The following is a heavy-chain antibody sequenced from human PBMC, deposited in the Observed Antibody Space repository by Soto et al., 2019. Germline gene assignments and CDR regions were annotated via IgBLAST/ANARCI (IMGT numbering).Heavy chain of an antibody. CDR2: ISSSSSYI. Sequence: EVQLVESGGGLVKPGGSLRLSCAASGFTFSSYSMNWVRQAPGKGLEWVSSISSSSSYIYYADSVKGRFTISRDNAKNSLYLQMNSLRAEDTAVYYCARECVGYWSGGHWGQGTLVTVSS. CDR1: GFTFSSYS. J-gene: IGHJ4*02. D-gene: IGHD2-15*01. V-gene: IGHV3-21*01. CDR3: ARECVGYWSGGH.